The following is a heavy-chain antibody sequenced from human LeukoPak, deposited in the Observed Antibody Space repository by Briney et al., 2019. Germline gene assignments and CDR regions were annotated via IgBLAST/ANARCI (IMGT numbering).Heavy chain of an antibody. V-gene: IGHV4-61*01. CDR2: IYYTGST. CDR1: GVSISSISYY. J-gene: IGHJ4*02. D-gene: IGHD3-10*01. Sequence: PSETLSLTCTVSGVSISSISYYWSWIRRPPGKGLEWIGYIYYTGSTNYNPSLKSRVTISIDTSKNQFSLKLSSVTAADTAVYFCTRDRDYYDSGSSYFDYWGQGTLVTVSS. CDR3: TRDRDYYDSGSSYFDY.